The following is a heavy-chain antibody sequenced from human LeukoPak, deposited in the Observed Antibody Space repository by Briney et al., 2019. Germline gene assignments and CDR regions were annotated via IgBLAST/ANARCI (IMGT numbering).Heavy chain of an antibody. Sequence: ASVKVSCKASGDTFTSYGISWVRQAPGQGLEWMGWISAYNGNTNYAQKLQGRVTMTTDTSTSTAYMELRSLRSDDTAVYYCARDTVRDFWSGYYIRFDPWGQGTLVTVSS. V-gene: IGHV1-18*01. CDR3: ARDTVRDFWSGYYIRFDP. CDR1: GDTFTSYG. CDR2: ISAYNGNT. D-gene: IGHD3-3*01. J-gene: IGHJ5*02.